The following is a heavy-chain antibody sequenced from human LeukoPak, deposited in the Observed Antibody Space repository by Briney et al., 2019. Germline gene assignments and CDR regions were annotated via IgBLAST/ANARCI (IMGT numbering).Heavy chain of an antibody. CDR3: ARDPSSSSSVGGYLDY. CDR1: GFTFSTYA. V-gene: IGHV3-64*01. Sequence: PGGSLRLSCAASGFTFSTYAMHWVRQAPGQGLDYVSGISSDGIIIHYANSVKGRFTISRDNSKNTEYLQMNSLRTKDTAVYYCARDPSSSSSVGGYLDYWGQGTLVTVSS. J-gene: IGHJ4*02. CDR2: ISSDGIII. D-gene: IGHD6-6*01.